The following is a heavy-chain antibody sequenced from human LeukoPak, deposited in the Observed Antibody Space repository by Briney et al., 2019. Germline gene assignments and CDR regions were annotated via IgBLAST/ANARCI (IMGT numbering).Heavy chain of an antibody. Sequence: GGSLRLSCAASGFTFSSYSTNWVRQAPGKGLEWVSSISSSSSYMYYADSVKGRFTISRDNAKNSLYLQMNSLRAEDTAVYYCARDPGAYGDYVFRYFYYYGMDVWGQGTTVTVSS. J-gene: IGHJ6*02. CDR3: ARDPGAYGDYVFRYFYYYGMDV. V-gene: IGHV3-21*01. D-gene: IGHD4-17*01. CDR2: ISSSSSYM. CDR1: GFTFSSYS.